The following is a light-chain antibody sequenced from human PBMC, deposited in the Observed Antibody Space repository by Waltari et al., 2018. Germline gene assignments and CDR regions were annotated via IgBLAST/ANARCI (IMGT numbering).Light chain of an antibody. J-gene: IGKJ2*01. Sequence: EIVLTQSPGILSLFPGERATLSCRPSQRVNSRYLAWYQQKPGQAPRLLIYGTASRPTGIPDRFSGSGSETDFTLTISRLEPEDFAVYYCQQYGDSPPYTFGQGTKLEIK. CDR2: GTA. CDR1: QRVNSRY. CDR3: QQYGDSPPYT. V-gene: IGKV3-20*01.